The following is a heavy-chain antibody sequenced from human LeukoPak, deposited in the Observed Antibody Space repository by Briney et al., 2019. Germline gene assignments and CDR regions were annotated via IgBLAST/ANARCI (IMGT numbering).Heavy chain of an antibody. CDR1: GYTFTSYD. Sequence: ASVKVSCKASGYTFTSYDINWVRQAPGQGLEWMGGIIPIFGTANYAQKFQGRVTITADESTSTAYMELSSLRSEDTAVYYCARDGSPYYYGSGSYYNVYFDCWGQGTLVTVSS. J-gene: IGHJ4*02. D-gene: IGHD3-10*01. V-gene: IGHV1-69*13. CDR3: ARDGSPYYYGSGSYYNVYFDC. CDR2: IIPIFGTA.